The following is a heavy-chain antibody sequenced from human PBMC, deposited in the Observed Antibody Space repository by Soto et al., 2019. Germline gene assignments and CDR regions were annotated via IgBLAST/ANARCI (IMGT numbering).Heavy chain of an antibody. CDR2: VSGSGGST. CDR1: GFTFSSYA. CDR3: ARRGPGTYFDY. J-gene: IGHJ4*02. Sequence: EVQLLESGGGLVQPGGSLRLSCAASGFTFSSYAMRWVRQAPGKGLEWVSAVSGSGGSTYYADSVKGRFTISRDNSKNTLYLQMNSLRAEDTSVYYCARRGPGTYFDYWGQGTLVTVSS. V-gene: IGHV3-23*01. D-gene: IGHD6-13*01.